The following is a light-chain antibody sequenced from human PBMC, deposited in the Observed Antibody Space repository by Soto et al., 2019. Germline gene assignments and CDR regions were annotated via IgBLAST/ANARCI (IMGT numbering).Light chain of an antibody. V-gene: IGLV1-51*01. CDR3: GSWDNSLSSYV. CDR1: GSNLGRNY. Sequence: QSVLTQPPSVSATPGQKVTISCSGSGSNLGRNYVSWYQQLPGTAPKLLIYDNVYRFSGIPDRFSGSKSGTSATLGITGLQTGDEGVYYCGSWDNSLSSYVFGTGTKVTV. J-gene: IGLJ1*01. CDR2: DNV.